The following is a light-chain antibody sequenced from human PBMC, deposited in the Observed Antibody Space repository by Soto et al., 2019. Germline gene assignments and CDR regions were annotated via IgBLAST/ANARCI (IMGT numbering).Light chain of an antibody. Sequence: DIQMTQSPSTLSASVGDRVTLTCRASQSISSWLAWYQQKRGKAPQLLIYKVSTLESGVPSRFIGSGSGTEFTLTMSSLQTDEFATYYCQQYYSYLYSFGQGTKLEIK. CDR3: QQYYSYLYS. CDR1: QSISSW. CDR2: KVS. J-gene: IGKJ2*03. V-gene: IGKV1-5*03.